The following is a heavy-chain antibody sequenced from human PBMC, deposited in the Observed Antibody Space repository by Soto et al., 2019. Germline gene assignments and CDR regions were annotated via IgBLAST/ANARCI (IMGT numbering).Heavy chain of an antibody. Sequence: EVQLLGSWGGLVQPGGSLRLSCAASGFIFDTFDMSWVRQAPGKGLEWVSAIIGHNGRTYYADSVTGRFTISKDNSNKTLYLQMNSLRVEDTAIYYCTKGAWLDDFCGQGVLVTVSS. CDR3: TKGAWLDDF. D-gene: IGHD6-19*01. CDR2: IIGHNGRT. J-gene: IGHJ4*02. V-gene: IGHV3-23*01. CDR1: GFIFDTFD.